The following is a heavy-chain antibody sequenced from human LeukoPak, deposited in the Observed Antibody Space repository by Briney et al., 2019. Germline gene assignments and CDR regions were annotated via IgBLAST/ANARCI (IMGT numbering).Heavy chain of an antibody. V-gene: IGHV3-23*01. Sequence: GGSLRLSCAASGFTFHGYPMTWVRQAPGKGLEWVSTISGSGLNTYYADSVKGRFSISRDNSNQTLYLQMSSVRADDTAVYYCARGQGVVGATTRGYFGYWGQGALVTVSS. J-gene: IGHJ4*02. CDR1: GFTFHGYP. CDR2: ISGSGLNT. D-gene: IGHD1-26*01. CDR3: ARGQGVVGATTRGYFGY.